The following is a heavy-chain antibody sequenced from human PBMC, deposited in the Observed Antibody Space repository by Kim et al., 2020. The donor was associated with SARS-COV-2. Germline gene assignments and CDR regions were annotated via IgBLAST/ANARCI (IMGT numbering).Heavy chain of an antibody. D-gene: IGHD6-6*01. V-gene: IGHV4-39*01. CDR3: ARHTLMYTSSSPSYFDL. CDR1: GGSISGTTDY. J-gene: IGHJ2*01. Sequence: SETLSLTCTVSGGSISGTTDYWAWIRQPPGKGLEWIGSIYYTGRTYDYPSLKSRLTISVDTSKQQFSLKLSSVTAADTALYYCARHTLMYTSSSPSYFDL. CDR2: IYYTGRT.